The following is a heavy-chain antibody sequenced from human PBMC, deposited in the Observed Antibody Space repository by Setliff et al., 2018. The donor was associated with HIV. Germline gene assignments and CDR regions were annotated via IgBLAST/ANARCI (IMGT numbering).Heavy chain of an antibody. Sequence: SETLSLTCTVSGASILSSGGHSWGWIRQPPGMGLEWIGSIHSSGTADYNPSLKSRVAMSVDTSRSQFSLKLRSVTAADTAVYYCARHKTNYDFYAFDVWGQGTVVTVS. CDR2: IHSSGTA. D-gene: IGHD3-3*01. V-gene: IGHV4-39*01. CDR3: ARHKTNYDFYAFDV. CDR1: GASILSSGGHS. J-gene: IGHJ3*01.